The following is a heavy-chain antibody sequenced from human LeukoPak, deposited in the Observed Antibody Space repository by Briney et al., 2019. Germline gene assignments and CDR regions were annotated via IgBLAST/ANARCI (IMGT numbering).Heavy chain of an antibody. D-gene: IGHD3-3*01. J-gene: IGHJ6*03. CDR2: IYDSGSA. CDR3: ARVLQYYYHLDV. CDR1: GVSINSHY. Sequence: SETLSLTCTLSGVSINSHYWSGIRQPPGKGLEWIGCIYDSGSANYRSSLESRVTMTLDTSKNQFSLKLNSVTAADTAVYYCARVLQYYYHLDVWGKGTTVTVSS. V-gene: IGHV4-59*11.